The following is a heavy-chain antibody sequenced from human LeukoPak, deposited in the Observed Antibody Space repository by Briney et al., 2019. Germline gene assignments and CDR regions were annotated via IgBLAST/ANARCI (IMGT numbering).Heavy chain of an antibody. Sequence: ETLSLTCTVSGGSISSYYWSWVRQAPGKGLEWVSAISTSGGSTYYADSVKGRFTISRDNSKNTLYLQMNSLRAEDTAVYYCAKEPYSGSQLLDYWGQGTLVTVSS. V-gene: IGHV3-23*01. J-gene: IGHJ4*02. D-gene: IGHD1-26*01. CDR1: GGSISSYY. CDR3: AKEPYSGSQLLDY. CDR2: ISTSGGST.